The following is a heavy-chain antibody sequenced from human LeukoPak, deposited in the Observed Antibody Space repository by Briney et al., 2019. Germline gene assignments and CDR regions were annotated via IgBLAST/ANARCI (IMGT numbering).Heavy chain of an antibody. J-gene: IGHJ5*02. Sequence: SETLSLTCSVFDGSISNYYWSWIRQPPGKGLEWIGYIYYSGSTNYNPSLKSRVTISVDASKNQFSLKLSSVTAADTAVYYCARVPIAAAGTYWFDPWGQGTLVTVSS. D-gene: IGHD6-13*01. CDR1: DGSISNYY. V-gene: IGHV4-59*01. CDR3: ARVPIAAAGTYWFDP. CDR2: IYYSGST.